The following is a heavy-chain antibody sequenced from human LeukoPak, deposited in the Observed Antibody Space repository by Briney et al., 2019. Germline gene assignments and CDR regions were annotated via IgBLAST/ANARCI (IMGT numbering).Heavy chain of an antibody. CDR3: ARGPLVTTQIR. CDR2: INPNSGDT. D-gene: IGHD4-17*01. CDR1: GYTFTGYY. Sequence: GASVKVSCKASGYTFTGYYMHWVRQAPGQGLEWMGWINPNSGDTNYAQKFQGRVTMTRNTSISTAYMELSSLRSEDTAVYYCARGPLVTTQIRWGQGTLVTVSS. J-gene: IGHJ4*02. V-gene: IGHV1-2*02.